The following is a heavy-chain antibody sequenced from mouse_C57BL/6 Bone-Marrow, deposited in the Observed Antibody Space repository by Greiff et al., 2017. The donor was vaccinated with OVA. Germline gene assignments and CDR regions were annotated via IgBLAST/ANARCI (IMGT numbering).Heavy chain of an antibody. V-gene: IGHV1-52*01. D-gene: IGHD1-1*01. CDR3: ARVGSSYWYYEV. J-gene: IGHJ1*03. Sequence: VQLQQPGAELVRPGSSVKLSCKASGYTFTSYWMHWVKQRPIQGLEWIGNIDPSDSETHYNQKFKDKATLTVDKSSSTAYMQLSSLTSEDSAVYYCARVGSSYWYYEVWGTGTTVTVSS. CDR2: IDPSDSET. CDR1: GYTFTSYW.